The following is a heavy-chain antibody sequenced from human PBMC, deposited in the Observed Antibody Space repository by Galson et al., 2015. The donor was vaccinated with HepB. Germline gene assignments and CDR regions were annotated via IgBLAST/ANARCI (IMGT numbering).Heavy chain of an antibody. CDR3: ARDYASSWYFNHYYGMDV. CDR2: ISYDGSNK. Sequence: SLRLSCAASGFTFSSYAMHWVRQAPGKGLEWVAVISYDGSNKYYADSVKGRFTISRDNSKNTLYLQMNSLRAEDTAVYYGARDYASSWYFNHYYGMDVWGQGTPVTVSS. J-gene: IGHJ6*02. CDR1: GFTFSSYA. D-gene: IGHD6-13*01. V-gene: IGHV3-30*04.